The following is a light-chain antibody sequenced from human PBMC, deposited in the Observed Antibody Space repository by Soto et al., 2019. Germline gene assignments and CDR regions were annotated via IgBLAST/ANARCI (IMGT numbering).Light chain of an antibody. CDR1: SSDIGGYNY. CDR2: DVS. J-gene: IGLJ2*01. CDR3: GSYPSSNTQV. Sequence: QSALTQPASVSGSPGQSITVSCIGTSSDIGGYNYVSWYQQHPGKAPKLMIHDVSNRPSGVSDRFSGSKSGKPASLTMSGLQVDGEAYYYCGSYPSSNTQVFGGGTKLTLL. V-gene: IGLV2-14*03.